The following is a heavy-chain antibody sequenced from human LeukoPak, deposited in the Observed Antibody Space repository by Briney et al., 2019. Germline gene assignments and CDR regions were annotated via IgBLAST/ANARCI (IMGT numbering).Heavy chain of an antibody. CDR1: GGSFSGYY. D-gene: IGHD6-19*01. CDR3: ARGLKWLVPKLPNWFDP. V-gene: IGHV4-34*01. CDR2: INHSGST. Sequence: SETLSLTCAVYGGSFSGYYWSWIRQPPGKGLEWIGEINHSGSTNYNPSLKSRVTISVDTSKNQFSLKLSSVTAAGTAVYYCARGLKWLVPKLPNWFDPWGQETLVTVSS. J-gene: IGHJ5*02.